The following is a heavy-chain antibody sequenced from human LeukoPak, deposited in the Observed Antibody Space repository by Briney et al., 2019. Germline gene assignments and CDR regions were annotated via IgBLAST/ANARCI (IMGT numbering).Heavy chain of an antibody. Sequence: QAGGSLRLSCAASGFTFDDYGMSWVRQPPGKGLEWVSGINGGGGGTYYADSVKGRCTISRDNSKNTLYLQMNSLRAEDTAVYYCARERWGIANWFDPWGQGTLVTVSS. CDR1: GFTFDDYG. CDR2: INGGGGGT. V-gene: IGHV3-23*01. J-gene: IGHJ5*02. D-gene: IGHD3-16*01. CDR3: ARERWGIANWFDP.